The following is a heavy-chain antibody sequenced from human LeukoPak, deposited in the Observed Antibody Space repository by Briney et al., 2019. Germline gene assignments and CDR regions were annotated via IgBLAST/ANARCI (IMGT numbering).Heavy chain of an antibody. V-gene: IGHV1-69*06. CDR1: GGTFSSYA. J-gene: IGHJ5*02. CDR2: TIPIFGTA. Sequence: SVKVSCKASGGTFSSYAISWVRQAPGQGLEWMGGTIPIFGTANYAQKFQGRVTITADKSTSTAYMELSSLRSEDTAVYYCARGEFAYPIVVVPAAIGGDWFDPWGQGTLVTVSS. CDR3: ARGEFAYPIVVVPAAIGGDWFDP. D-gene: IGHD2-2*02.